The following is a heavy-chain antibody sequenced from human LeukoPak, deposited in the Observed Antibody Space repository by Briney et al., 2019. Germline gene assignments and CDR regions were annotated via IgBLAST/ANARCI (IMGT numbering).Heavy chain of an antibody. J-gene: IGHJ4*02. CDR3: AKDPTYYYGSGTPAYFDY. D-gene: IGHD3-10*01. CDR1: GFTFSSYA. CDR2: ISGSGGST. Sequence: GGSLRLSCAASGFTFSSYAMSWVRQAPGKGLEWVSAISGSGGSTYYADSVKGRFTISRDNSKNTLYLQMNSLRAEDTAVYYCAKDPTYYYGSGTPAYFDYWGQGTLVTVSS. V-gene: IGHV3-23*01.